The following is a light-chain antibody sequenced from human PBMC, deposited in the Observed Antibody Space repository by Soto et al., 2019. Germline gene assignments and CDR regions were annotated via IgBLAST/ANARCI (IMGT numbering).Light chain of an antibody. CDR3: GSYASATLI. CDR1: NSDIGAYDY. V-gene: IGLV2-14*01. Sequence: QSALTQPASVSGSPGQSITISCTGSNSDIGAYDYVSWYQQHPGKPPTLLIYEVTFRPSGVPNRFSGSKSGNTATLTISGLLTEDEAYYYCGSYASATLIFGGGTKLTV. J-gene: IGLJ2*01. CDR2: EVT.